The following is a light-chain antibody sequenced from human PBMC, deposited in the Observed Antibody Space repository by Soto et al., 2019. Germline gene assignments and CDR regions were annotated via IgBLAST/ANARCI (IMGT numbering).Light chain of an antibody. J-gene: IGKJ3*01. V-gene: IGKV1-39*01. CDR2: AAS. CDR1: QGIRND. CDR3: QQSYSTPFT. Sequence: IQMTQSPYSLSASVGDRVTITCRASQGIRNDLGWYQQEPGKAPKLLIYAASTLQSGVPSRFSGSGSGTDFTLSIGSLQPEDFATYFCQQSYSTPFTFGPGTKVDIK.